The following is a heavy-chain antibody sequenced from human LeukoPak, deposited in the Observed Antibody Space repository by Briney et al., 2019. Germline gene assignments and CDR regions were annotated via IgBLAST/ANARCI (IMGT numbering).Heavy chain of an antibody. CDR3: ARSLTY. V-gene: IGHV4-61*01. CDR2: IYYSGST. D-gene: IGHD2-8*01. Sequence: SETLSLTCTVSGGSVSSGSYYWSWIRQPPGKGLEWIGYIYYSGSTNYNPSLKSRVTISVDTSKDQFSLKLSSVTAADTAVYFCARSLTYWGQGTLVTVSS. J-gene: IGHJ4*02. CDR1: GGSVSSGSYY.